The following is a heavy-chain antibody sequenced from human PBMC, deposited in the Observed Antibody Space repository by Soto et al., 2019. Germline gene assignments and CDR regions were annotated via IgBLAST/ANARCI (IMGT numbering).Heavy chain of an antibody. CDR3: ARTYTGAGFYYYGMDV. CDR1: GFTFDDHA. CDR2: INWSGGNT. Sequence: PGGSLRLSCAASGFTFDDHAMTWVRQAPGKGLEWVSGINWSGGNTGYADSVKGRFTISRDNAGNSLYLQINNLRDEDTALYYCARTYTGAGFYYYGMDVWGQGATVTVSS. V-gene: IGHV3-20*04. J-gene: IGHJ6*02. D-gene: IGHD7-27*01.